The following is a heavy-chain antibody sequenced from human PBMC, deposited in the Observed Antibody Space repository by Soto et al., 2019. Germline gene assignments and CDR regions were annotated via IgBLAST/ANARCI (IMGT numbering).Heavy chain of an antibody. CDR1: VGSITIYS. CDR3: ARERVGHSAMDV. CDR2: VSDSGST. D-gene: IGHD1-26*01. J-gene: IGHJ6*02. V-gene: IGHV4-59*12. Sequence: QVQLQESGPGLVKPSETLSLMCTFSVGSITIYSWSGIRHSPPKGLEWIGYVSDSGSTKYNPSLKSRVTISVDTSKNQFSLKLTSLTAADTAVYYCARERVGHSAMDVWGQGTTVTVSS.